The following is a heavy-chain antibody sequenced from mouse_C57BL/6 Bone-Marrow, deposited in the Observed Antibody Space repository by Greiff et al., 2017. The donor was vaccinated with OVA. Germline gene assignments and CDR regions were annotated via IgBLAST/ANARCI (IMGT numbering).Heavy chain of an antibody. J-gene: IGHJ4*01. CDR3: TTAIYYDYDYYAMDY. Sequence: VQLQQSGAELVRPGASVKLSCTASGFNIKDDYMHWVKQRPEQGLEWIGWIDPENGDTAYASKFQGKATITADTSSNTAYLQLSSLTSEDTAVYYCTTAIYYDYDYYAMDYWGQGTSVTVSS. D-gene: IGHD2-4*01. CDR2: IDPENGDT. CDR1: GFNIKDDY. V-gene: IGHV14-4*01.